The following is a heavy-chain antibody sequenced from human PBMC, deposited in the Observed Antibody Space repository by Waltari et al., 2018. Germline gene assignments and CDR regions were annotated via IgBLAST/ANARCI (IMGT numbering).Heavy chain of an antibody. D-gene: IGHD2-15*01. J-gene: IGHJ4*02. V-gene: IGHV4-30-4*08. CDR2: IFYSWST. CDR1: GGSISSDDYC. Sequence: QVQLQESGPGLVKPSQTLSLTCTVSGGSISSDDYCWNWIRQPPGKGLEWFGYIFYSWSTYYNPSLKSRVTISVDTSKTPFSLKLSSVTAADTAVYYCARDSVVAGGGFDYWGQGTLVTVSS. CDR3: ARDSVVAGGGFDY.